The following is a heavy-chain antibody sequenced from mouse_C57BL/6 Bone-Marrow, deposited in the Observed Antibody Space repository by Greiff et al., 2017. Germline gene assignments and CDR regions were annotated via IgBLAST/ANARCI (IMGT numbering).Heavy chain of an antibody. CDR1: GYTFTSYT. V-gene: IGHV1-4*01. CDR3: ATPTLLLARHFDY. J-gene: IGHJ2*01. Sequence: VQLQQSGAELARPGASVKMSCKASGYTFTSYTMHWVKQRPGQGLEWIGYINPSSGYTKSNQKFKDKATLTADKSSSTTYMHLSSLTSEYSAVYFCATPTLLLARHFDYWGQGTTLTVSS. CDR2: INPSSGYT. D-gene: IGHD1-1*01.